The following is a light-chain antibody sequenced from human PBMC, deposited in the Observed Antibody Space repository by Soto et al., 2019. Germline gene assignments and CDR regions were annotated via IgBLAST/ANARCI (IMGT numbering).Light chain of an antibody. CDR2: QVN. V-gene: IGLV2-8*01. CDR1: SSDIGVYDF. Sequence: QSVLTQPPSASGSPGQSVTISCTGTSSDIGVYDFVSWYQQHPGKAPKVIIYQVNKRPSGVPDRFSGSKSGNTASLTISGLQAEDEADYYCSSYTSRSTLVFGTGTKLTVL. CDR3: SSYTSRSTLV. J-gene: IGLJ1*01.